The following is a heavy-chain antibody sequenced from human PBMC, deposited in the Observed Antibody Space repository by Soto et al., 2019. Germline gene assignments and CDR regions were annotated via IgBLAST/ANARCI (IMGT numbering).Heavy chain of an antibody. CDR1: GGSISSLDYF. CDR3: PRVMAAMQNCLDP. J-gene: IGHJ5*02. V-gene: IGHV4-30-4*01. Sequence: SETLSLTCSVSGGSISSLDYFWSWIRQPPGQGLEWIWFIYYTGTTYYNPSLRSRVTISIDTSNSQFSIKLNSVTAPDTAVYFCPRVMAAMQNCLDPRGQGTLVVVSS. D-gene: IGHD2-2*01. CDR2: IYYTGTT.